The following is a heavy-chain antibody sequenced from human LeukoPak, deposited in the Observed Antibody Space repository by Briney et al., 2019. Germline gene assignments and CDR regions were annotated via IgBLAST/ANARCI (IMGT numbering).Heavy chain of an antibody. V-gene: IGHV1-46*01. CDR2: INPSGGST. D-gene: IGHD1-1*01. CDR3: ARNWNDEGWFDP. J-gene: IGHJ5*02. Sequence: ASVKVSCKASGYTFTSYYMHWVRQAPGQGLEWMGIINPSGGSTSYAQKFQGRVTMTRDTSTSTAYMELRSLRSDDTAVYYCARNWNDEGWFDPWGQGTLVTVSS. CDR1: GYTFTSYY.